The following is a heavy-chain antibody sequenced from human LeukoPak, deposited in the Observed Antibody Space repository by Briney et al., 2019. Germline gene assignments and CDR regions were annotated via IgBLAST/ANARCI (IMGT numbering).Heavy chain of an antibody. D-gene: IGHD4-17*01. CDR1: GFTFSSFA. CDR2: ISSGSSAI. V-gene: IGHV3-21*01. J-gene: IGHJ4*02. Sequence: GGSLRLSCAASGFTFSSFAMSWVRQAPGKGLEWVSIISSGSSAIFSADALKGRFTISRDDAKNLLYLDMNSLRAEDTAVYYCARGHTAVTRHFDFWGQGTLVTVSS. CDR3: ARGHTAVTRHFDF.